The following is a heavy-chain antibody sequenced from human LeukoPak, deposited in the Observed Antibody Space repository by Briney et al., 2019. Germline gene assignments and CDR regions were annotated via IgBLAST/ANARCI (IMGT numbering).Heavy chain of an antibody. Sequence: SETLSLTCTVSGGSISSSSYYWGWIRQPPGKGLEWIGSIYYSGSTYYNPSLKSRVTISVDTSKNQFSLKLSSVTAADTAVYYRARDRAVAGTWDWGQGTLVTVSS. CDR1: GGSISSSSYY. CDR3: ARDRAVAGTWD. D-gene: IGHD6-19*01. V-gene: IGHV4-39*07. J-gene: IGHJ4*02. CDR2: IYYSGST.